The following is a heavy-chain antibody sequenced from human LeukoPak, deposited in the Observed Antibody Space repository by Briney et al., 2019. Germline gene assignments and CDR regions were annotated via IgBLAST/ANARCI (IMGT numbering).Heavy chain of an antibody. CDR1: GGSISSYY. D-gene: IGHD6-19*01. J-gene: IGHJ4*02. CDR3: ARQRDSGWYRAPFDY. Sequence: SETLSLTCTVSGGSISSYYWSWIRQPPGKGLEWIGYIYYSGSTNYNPSLKSRVTISVDTSKNQFSLKLSSVTAADTAVYYCARQRDSGWYRAPFDYWGQGTLVTVSS. CDR2: IYYSGST. V-gene: IGHV4-59*01.